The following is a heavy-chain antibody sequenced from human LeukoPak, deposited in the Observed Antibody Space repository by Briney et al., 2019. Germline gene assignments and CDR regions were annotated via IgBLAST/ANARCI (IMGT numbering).Heavy chain of an antibody. CDR1: GFTVSSNY. D-gene: IGHD3-10*01. CDR2: IYSGGST. J-gene: IGHJ4*02. CDR3: ARGHYGSGSWTSDY. V-gene: IGHV3-53*01. Sequence: PGGSLRLSCAASGFTVSSNYMSWVRQAPGKGLEWVSVIYSGGSTYYADSVKGRFTISRDNSKNTLYLQMNSLRAEDTAVYYCARGHYGSGSWTSDYWGQGTLVTVSS.